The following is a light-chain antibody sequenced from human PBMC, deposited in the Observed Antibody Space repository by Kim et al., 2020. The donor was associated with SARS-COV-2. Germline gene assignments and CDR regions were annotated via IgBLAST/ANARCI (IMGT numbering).Light chain of an antibody. CDR1: SSDVGCYNY. V-gene: IGLV2-11*01. Sequence: HLVTSSCSGTSSDVGCYNYVSWYQQHPGKAPNLMIYDVSKRPSGVPDRFSGSKSGNSASLTVSGLQAEDEADYYCCSYAGSYTFVVFGGGTQLTVL. J-gene: IGLJ2*01. CDR2: DVS. CDR3: CSYAGSYTFVV.